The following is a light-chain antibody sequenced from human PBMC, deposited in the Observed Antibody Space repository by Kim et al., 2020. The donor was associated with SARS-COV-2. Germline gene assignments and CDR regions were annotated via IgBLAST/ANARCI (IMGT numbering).Light chain of an antibody. CDR1: QSVSSSN. Sequence: EIVLTQSPGTLSLSPGERATLSCRASQSVSSSNLAWYQQNPGQAPRLLIYGASSRATGIPDRFSGSGSGTDFTLTISRLETEDFAVYYCQQYGSSPWTFGQGTKVDIK. V-gene: IGKV3-20*01. CDR3: QQYGSSPWT. CDR2: GAS. J-gene: IGKJ1*01.